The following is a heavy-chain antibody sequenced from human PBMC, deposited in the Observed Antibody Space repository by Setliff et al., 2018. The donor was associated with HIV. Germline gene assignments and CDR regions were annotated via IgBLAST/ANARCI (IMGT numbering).Heavy chain of an antibody. CDR1: GFTFSSYA. CDR2: ISSSSSTI. V-gene: IGHV3-48*01. D-gene: IGHD2-2*03. Sequence: GGSLRLSCAASGFTFSSYAMNWVRQAPGKGLEWVSYISSSSSTIYYADSVKGRFTISRDNSKNTLYLQMNSLTAEDTAVYYCAKVDNGHCTSASCRDFDYWGQGTLVTVSS. CDR3: AKVDNGHCTSASCRDFDY. J-gene: IGHJ4*02.